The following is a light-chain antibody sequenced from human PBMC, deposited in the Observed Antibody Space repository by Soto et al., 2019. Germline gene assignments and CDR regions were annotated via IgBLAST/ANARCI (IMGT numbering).Light chain of an antibody. CDR2: GAF. CDR1: QSVTDN. V-gene: IGKV3-15*01. J-gene: IGKJ4*01. Sequence: EIVMTQSPATLSVSPGETATLSCRASQSVTDNLAWYQQKPGQGPRLLIYGAFTRATGIPARFSGSGSGTEFTLTISSLKSKDFAVYYCQQYKNWPPLTFGGGTKVEIK. CDR3: QQYKNWPPLT.